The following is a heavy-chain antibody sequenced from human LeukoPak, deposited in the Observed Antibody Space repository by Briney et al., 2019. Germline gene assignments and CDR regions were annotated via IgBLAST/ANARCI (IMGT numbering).Heavy chain of an antibody. V-gene: IGHV3-23*01. D-gene: IGHD4-11*01. CDR1: GFTFRSHA. CDR2: IYENGGTT. J-gene: IGHJ4*02. CDR3: ATARNDYSNYMDY. Sequence: GGSLRLSCVGSGFTFRSHAMSWVRQAPEKGLEFVSGIYENGGTTYYADSVKGRFSISRDNSKNTLYLQMNSLRAEDTAVYYCATARNDYSNYMDYWGQGTLVTVSS.